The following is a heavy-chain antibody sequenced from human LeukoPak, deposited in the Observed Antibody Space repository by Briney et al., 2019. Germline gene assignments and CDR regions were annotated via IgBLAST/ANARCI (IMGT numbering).Heavy chain of an antibody. Sequence: GASVKVSCKASADTSSNYDINWVRQATGQGFEWMGWLSPTSSRAGSAQKFQGRVTFTRDTSISTVYMELSSLTSEDTAVYYCARARYSSSFYWGPYFDYWGQGTLVTVSS. CDR1: ADTSSNYD. J-gene: IGHJ4*02. D-gene: IGHD6-6*01. CDR2: LSPTSSRA. V-gene: IGHV1-8*03. CDR3: ARARYSSSFYWGPYFDY.